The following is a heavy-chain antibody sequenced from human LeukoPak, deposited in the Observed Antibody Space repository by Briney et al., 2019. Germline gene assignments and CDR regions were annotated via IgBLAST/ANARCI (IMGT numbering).Heavy chain of an antibody. V-gene: IGHV4-34*01. CDR1: GESMIGHY. J-gene: IGHJ4*02. CDR2: IHHSGGT. Sequence: PSETLSLTCAVYGESMIGHYWTWIRQPPGKRLEWIGEIHHSGGTNSNPSLKNRLTMSIDMSKNQFPLKLKSVTAADTAVYYCARATASGSGRAYDHWAQGNLVPVSS. D-gene: IGHD3-10*01. CDR3: ARATASGSGRAYDH.